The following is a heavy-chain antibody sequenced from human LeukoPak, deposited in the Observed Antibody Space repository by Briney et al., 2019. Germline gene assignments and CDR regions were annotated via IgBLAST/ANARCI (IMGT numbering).Heavy chain of an antibody. CDR3: ARGNYYDSSGYYFSLGFDY. J-gene: IGHJ4*02. CDR2: ISAYNGNT. V-gene: IGHV1-18*01. CDR1: GYTFTSYG. D-gene: IGHD3-22*01. Sequence: ASVKVSCKASGYTFTSYGISWVRQAPGQGLEWMGWISAYNGNTNYAQKLQGRVTMTTDTSTSTAYMELRSLRSDDTAVYYCARGNYYDSSGYYFSLGFDYWGQGTLVTVSS.